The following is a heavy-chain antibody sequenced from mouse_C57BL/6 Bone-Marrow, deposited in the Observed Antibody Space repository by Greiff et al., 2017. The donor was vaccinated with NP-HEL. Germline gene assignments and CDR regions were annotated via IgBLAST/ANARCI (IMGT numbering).Heavy chain of an antibody. CDR3: ARDDYGSSYRFAY. J-gene: IGHJ3*01. D-gene: IGHD1-1*01. V-gene: IGHV3-6*01. CDR2: ISYDGSN. Sequence: EVHLVESGPGLVKPSQSLSLTCSVTGYSITSGYYWNWIRQFPGNKLEWMGYISYDGSNNYNPSLKNRISITRDTSKNQFFLKLNSVTTEDTATYYCARDDYGSSYRFAYWGQGTLVTVSA. CDR1: GYSITSGYY.